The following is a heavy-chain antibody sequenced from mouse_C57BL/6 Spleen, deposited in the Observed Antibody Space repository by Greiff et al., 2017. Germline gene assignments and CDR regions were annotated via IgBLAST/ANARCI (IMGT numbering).Heavy chain of an antibody. CDR3: ARGGYYRAY. CDR2: IDPSDSYT. V-gene: IGHV1-69*01. D-gene: IGHD2-3*01. J-gene: IGHJ3*01. CDR1: GYTFTSYW. Sequence: QVQLKQPGAELVMPGASVKLSCKASGYTFTSYWMHWVKQRPGQGLEWIGEIDPSDSYTNYNQKFKGQSTVTVDKSSSTAYMQLSSLTSEDSAVYYCARGGYYRAYWGQGTLVTVSA.